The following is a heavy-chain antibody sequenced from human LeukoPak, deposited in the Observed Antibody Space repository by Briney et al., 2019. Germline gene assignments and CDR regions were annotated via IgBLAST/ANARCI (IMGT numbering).Heavy chain of an antibody. J-gene: IGHJ4*02. CDR1: GGSISSSSYY. D-gene: IGHD5-18*01. CDR3: AREERGYSYGFWTN. V-gene: IGHV4-39*07. CDR2: IYYSGST. Sequence: SETLSLTCTVSGGSISSSSYYWGWIRQPPGKGLEWIGSIYYSGSTYYNPSLKSRVTISVDTSKNQFSLKLSSVTAADTAVYYCAREERGYSYGFWTNWGQGTLVTVSS.